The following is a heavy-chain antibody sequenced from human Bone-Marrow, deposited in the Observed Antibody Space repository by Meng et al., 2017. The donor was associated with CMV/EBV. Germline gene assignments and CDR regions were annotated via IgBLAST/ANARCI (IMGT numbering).Heavy chain of an antibody. CDR2: ISSSSTI. D-gene: IGHD3-3*01. CDR1: GFTLSSYS. J-gene: IGHJ6*02. Sequence: GGSRELPCAASGFTLSSYSLNWVRQAPGKGLEWVSYISSSSTIYYADSVKGRFTISRDNAKNSLYLQMNSLRAEDTAVYYCAREALTYYDFWSGYYNYYYYGIDVWGQGTTVNFAS. V-gene: IGHV3-48*04. CDR3: AREALTYYDFWSGYYNYYYYGIDV.